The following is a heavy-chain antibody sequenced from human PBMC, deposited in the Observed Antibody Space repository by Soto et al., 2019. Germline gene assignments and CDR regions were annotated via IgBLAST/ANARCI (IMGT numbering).Heavy chain of an antibody. J-gene: IGHJ5*01. CDR2: IYPGDSDT. D-gene: IGHD3-3*01. CDR1: GYSFTSYW. Sequence: GESLKISCKGSGYSFTSYWIGWVRQMPGKGLEWMGIIYPGDSDTRYSPSFQGQVTISADKSISTAYLQWSSLKASDTAMYYCARQKPYYDFWSGYSPYNWFDSWGQGTLVTVSS. CDR3: ARQKPYYDFWSGYSPYNWFDS. V-gene: IGHV5-51*01.